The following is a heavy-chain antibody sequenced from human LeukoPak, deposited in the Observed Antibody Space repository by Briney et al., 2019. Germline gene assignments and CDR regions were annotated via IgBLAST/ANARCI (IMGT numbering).Heavy chain of an antibody. V-gene: IGHV3-7*01. Sequence: AGGSLRLSCAASGFRFSSYWMSWVRQAPGKGLEWVANIKQDGSEKYYVDSVKGRFTISRDNAKNSLYLQMNSLRAEDTAVYYCARARRSVFPTSAKGYWYFDLWGRGTLVTVSS. D-gene: IGHD6-25*01. CDR1: GFRFSSYW. CDR3: ARARRSVFPTSAKGYWYFDL. CDR2: IKQDGSEK. J-gene: IGHJ2*01.